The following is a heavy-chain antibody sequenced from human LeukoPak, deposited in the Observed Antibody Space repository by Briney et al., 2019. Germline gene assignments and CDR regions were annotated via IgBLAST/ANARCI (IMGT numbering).Heavy chain of an antibody. CDR2: ISWNSGSI. V-gene: IGHV3-9*01. CDR3: ARAYCSSTSCYLPLDYYYGMDV. Sequence: GGSLRLSCAASGFTFDDYAMHWVRQAPGKGLEWVSGISWNSGSIGYADSAKGRFTISRDNAKNSLYLQMNSLRAEDTALYYCARAYCSSTSCYLPLDYYYGMDVWGQGTTVTVS. CDR1: GFTFDDYA. J-gene: IGHJ6*02. D-gene: IGHD2-2*01.